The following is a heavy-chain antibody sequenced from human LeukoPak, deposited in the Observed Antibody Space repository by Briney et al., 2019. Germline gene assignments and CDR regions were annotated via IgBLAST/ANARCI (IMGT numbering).Heavy chain of an antibody. Sequence: GESLKISCKGSGYSFTTYWITWVRQMPGQGLEWMGRIDPSDSNTNYSPSCQGHVIISADKSINTAYLQWSGLKASDTAMYYCARLGCTNGVCSYYYYYGMDVWGQGTTVTVSS. CDR2: IDPSDSNT. CDR1: GYSFTTYW. D-gene: IGHD2-8*01. CDR3: ARLGCTNGVCSYYYYYGMDV. V-gene: IGHV5-10-1*01. J-gene: IGHJ6*02.